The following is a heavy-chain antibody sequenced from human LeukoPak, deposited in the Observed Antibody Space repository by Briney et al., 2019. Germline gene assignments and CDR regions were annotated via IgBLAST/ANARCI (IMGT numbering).Heavy chain of an antibody. V-gene: IGHV3-23*01. J-gene: IGHJ4*02. Sequence: GGSLRLSCAASGFTFSSSAMSWVRQVPGKGLEWVSGISASGGSTSYADSVRGRFTISRDNSKNTLSLQMNILRVEDTAIYFCATGGLSARKFAYWGQGTPVTVSS. D-gene: IGHD6-6*01. CDR1: GFTFSSSA. CDR2: ISASGGST. CDR3: ATGGLSARKFAY.